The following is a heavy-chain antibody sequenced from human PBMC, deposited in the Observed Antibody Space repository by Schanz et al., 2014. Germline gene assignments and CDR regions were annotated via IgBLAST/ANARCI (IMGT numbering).Heavy chain of an antibody. CDR1: GYIFINSG. CDR2: ISVYNHNK. CDR3: AKGLYYDNTGGGFDY. D-gene: IGHD3-16*01. J-gene: IGHJ4*02. Sequence: QIQLVQSGPEVKKPGATVKVSCKASGYIFINSGISWVRQAPGQGLEWMGWISVYNHNKEYDQKFQGRVTMTTDTSTSAVYMELRSLRSDDTAVYYCAKGLYYDNTGGGFDYWGQGTLVTVSS. V-gene: IGHV1-18*01.